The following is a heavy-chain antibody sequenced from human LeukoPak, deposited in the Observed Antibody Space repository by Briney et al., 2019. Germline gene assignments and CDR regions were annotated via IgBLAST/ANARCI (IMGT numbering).Heavy chain of an antibody. V-gene: IGHV4-59*11. Sequence: PSETLSFTCSGSGGSINSHYWSWIRQPPGKRLKWIGNIFNTANTNYNPSLASRVTMSVDTSRAQFFLRLSPVTAADTAIYYCASRPADITWYGVFDYWSQGTLVTVSS. J-gene: IGHJ4*02. CDR1: GGSINSHY. CDR3: ASRPADITWYGVFDY. D-gene: IGHD3-10*01. CDR2: IFNTANT.